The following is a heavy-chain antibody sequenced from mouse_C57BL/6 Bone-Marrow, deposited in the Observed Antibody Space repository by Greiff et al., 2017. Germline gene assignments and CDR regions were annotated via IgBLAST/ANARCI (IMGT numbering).Heavy chain of an antibody. CDR1: GFTFSSYT. Sequence: DVMLVESGGGLVKPGGSLKLSCAASGFTFSSYTMSWVRQTPEKRLEWVATISGGGGNTYYPDSVKGRFTISRDNAKNTLYLHMSSLRSADTAWYYCASRPTAQATRYAMDYWGQGTSVTVSS. V-gene: IGHV5-9*01. D-gene: IGHD3-2*02. CDR2: ISGGGGNT. J-gene: IGHJ4*01. CDR3: ASRPTAQATRYAMDY.